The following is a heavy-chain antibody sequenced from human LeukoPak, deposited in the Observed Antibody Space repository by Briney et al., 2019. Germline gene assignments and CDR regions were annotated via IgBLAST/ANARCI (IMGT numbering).Heavy chain of an antibody. CDR2: IYYSGST. CDR1: GGSISSYY. Sequence: TSETLSLTCTVSGGSISSYYWSWIRQPPGKGLEWIGYIYYSGSTNYNPSLKSRVTISVDTSKNQFSLKLSSVTAADTAVYYCARGRFDPWGPRTLVTVSS. CDR3: ARGRFDP. J-gene: IGHJ5*02. V-gene: IGHV4-59*01.